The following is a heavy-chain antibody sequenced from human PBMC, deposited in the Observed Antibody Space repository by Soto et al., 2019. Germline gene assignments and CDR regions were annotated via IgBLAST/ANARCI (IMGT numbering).Heavy chain of an antibody. CDR2: ISSGSNTI. Sequence: EVQLVESGGDLVQPGGSLRLSCAASGFTFSSYSMNWVRQAPGKGLEWLSYISSGSNTIYYADSVKGRFTISRDNAKNSLYLQMSSLRDEDTAVYYCARDQSPNYSSRWYPFDYWGQGTLVTVSS. CDR1: GFTFSSYS. CDR3: ARDQSPNYSSRWYPFDY. D-gene: IGHD6-13*01. J-gene: IGHJ4*02. V-gene: IGHV3-48*02.